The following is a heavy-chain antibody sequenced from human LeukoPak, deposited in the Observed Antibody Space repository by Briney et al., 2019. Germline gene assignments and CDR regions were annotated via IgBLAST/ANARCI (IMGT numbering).Heavy chain of an antibody. CDR1: GFTFSSHW. Sequence: PGGSLRLSCAASGFTFSSHWMHWVRQAPGKGLVWVSRFNGDGSITTYADSVRGRFSISRDNGKSTLYLQMNSLRAEDTAVYYCARSTISPNLFDYWGQGIQVTVSS. CDR3: ARSTISPNLFDY. CDR2: FNGDGSIT. J-gene: IGHJ4*01. V-gene: IGHV3-74*01. D-gene: IGHD3-3*01.